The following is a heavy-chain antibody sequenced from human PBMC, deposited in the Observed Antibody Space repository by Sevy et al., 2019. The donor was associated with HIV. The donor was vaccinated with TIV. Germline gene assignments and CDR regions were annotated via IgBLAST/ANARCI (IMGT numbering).Heavy chain of an antibody. V-gene: IGHV3-23*01. J-gene: IGHJ3*02. CDR3: AGGRYDSSGSFDAFDI. Sequence: GGSLRLSCAASGFTFSSYALNWVRQAPGKGLEWVSTIYGSRGVTQYADYVKGRFTISRDNSKNTLYLQMNSLRTEDTAVYFCAGGRYDSSGSFDAFDIWGQGTMVTVSS. CDR1: GFTFSSYA. CDR2: IYGSRGVT. D-gene: IGHD3-22*01.